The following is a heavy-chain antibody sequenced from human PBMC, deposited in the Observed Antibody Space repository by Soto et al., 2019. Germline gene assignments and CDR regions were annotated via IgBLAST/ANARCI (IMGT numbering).Heavy chain of an antibody. Sequence: SETLSLTCTVSGGSISSGGYYWSWIRQHPGKGLEWIGYIYYSGSTYYNPSLKSRVTISVDTSKNQFSLKLSSVTAADTAVYSCARKVHRSHSSSSYPRYYYYGLDVCGKGTTVTVSS. CDR3: ARKVHRSHSSSSYPRYYYYGLDV. CDR2: IYYSGST. V-gene: IGHV4-31*03. D-gene: IGHD6-13*01. CDR1: GGSISSGGYY. J-gene: IGHJ6*04.